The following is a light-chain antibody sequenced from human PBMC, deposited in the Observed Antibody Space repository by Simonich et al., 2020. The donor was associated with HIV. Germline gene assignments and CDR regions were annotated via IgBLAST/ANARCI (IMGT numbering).Light chain of an antibody. V-gene: IGLV8-61*01. J-gene: IGLJ3*02. CDR2: STI. CDR1: SGSVSTSYY. Sequence: QTVVTQEPSFSVSPGGTVILTCGLSSGSVSTSYYVSWYQQTPGQAPRTLIHSTITRSSGVPDRFSGPILGNKAALTITGAQADDESDYYCVLYMGSGIWVFGGGTKLTVL. CDR3: VLYMGSGIWV.